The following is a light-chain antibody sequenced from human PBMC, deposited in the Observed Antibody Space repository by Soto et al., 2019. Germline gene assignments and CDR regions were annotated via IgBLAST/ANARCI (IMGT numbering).Light chain of an antibody. CDR1: QSVSSSY. CDR3: QQYHNWPRT. CDR2: GAS. V-gene: IGKV3-20*01. Sequence: EIVLTQSPGTLSLSPGERATLSCRASQSVSSSYLAWYQQKPGQAPRLLIYGASNRATGIPDRFSGSGSGTDFTLTITSLQSEDFAVYYCQQYHNWPRTFGQGTKVDNK. J-gene: IGKJ1*01.